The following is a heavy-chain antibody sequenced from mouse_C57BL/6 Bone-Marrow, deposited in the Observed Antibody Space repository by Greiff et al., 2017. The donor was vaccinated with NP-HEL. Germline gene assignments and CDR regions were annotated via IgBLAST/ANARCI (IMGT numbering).Heavy chain of an antibody. CDR1: GYTFTSYG. CDR3: ARYNWGTFAY. CDR2: IYPRSGNT. Sequence: QVQLQQSGAELARPGASVKLSCKASGYTFTSYGISWVKQSTGQGLEWIGEIYPRSGNTYYNEKFKGKATLTADKSSSTAYMELRSLTSEDSAVYFCARYNWGTFAYWGQGTLVTVSA. J-gene: IGHJ3*01. D-gene: IGHD4-1*02. V-gene: IGHV1-81*01.